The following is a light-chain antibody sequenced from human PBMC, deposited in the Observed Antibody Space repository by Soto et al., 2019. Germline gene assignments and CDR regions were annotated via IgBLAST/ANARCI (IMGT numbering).Light chain of an antibody. CDR2: GAS. J-gene: IGKJ1*01. CDR3: LQHGTSPHT. V-gene: IGKV3-20*01. Sequence: EIVLTQSPGTLSLSPGERATLSCRASRGVTRSLAWFQQKAGQAPRLLIYGASTRATGIPDRFSGSGSGTDFTLIISRVEPEDFAVYYCLQHGTSPHTFGQGTKVDIK. CDR1: RGVTRS.